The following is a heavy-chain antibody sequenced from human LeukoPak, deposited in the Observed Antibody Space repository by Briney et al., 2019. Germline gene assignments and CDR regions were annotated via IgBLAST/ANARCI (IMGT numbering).Heavy chain of an antibody. V-gene: IGHV4-31*03. J-gene: IGHJ4*02. D-gene: IGHD1-26*01. CDR1: GGSISSGGYY. CDR2: IFYSGST. CDR3: ATHKSQYTHRWEET. Sequence: PSQTLSLTCTVSGGSISSGGYYWSWIRQHPGKGLEWIGYIFYSGSTYYNPSLKSRVTISVDKSKNQFTLKLNSVTAADTAVYYCATHKSQYTHRWEETWGQGTLVTVSS.